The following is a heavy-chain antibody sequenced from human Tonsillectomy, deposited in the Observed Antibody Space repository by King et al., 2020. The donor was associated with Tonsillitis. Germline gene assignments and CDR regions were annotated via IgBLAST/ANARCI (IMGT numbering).Heavy chain of an antibody. J-gene: IGHJ3*02. CDR1: GFTFRSYA. Sequence: VQLVESGGGLVQPGGSLRLSCAASGFTFRSYAMSWVRQAPGKGLEWVSTISGCDGSTYYADSGKGRFTISRDNSKNTRYLQMNSLRVEDTAVYYCAKGYDFWSGYYAFGIWGQGTMVTVSS. D-gene: IGHD3-3*01. CDR2: ISGCDGST. CDR3: AKGYDFWSGYYAFGI. V-gene: IGHV3-23*04.